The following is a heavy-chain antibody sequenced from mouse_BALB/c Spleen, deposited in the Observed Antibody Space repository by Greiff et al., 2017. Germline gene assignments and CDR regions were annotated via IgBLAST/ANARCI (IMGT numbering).Heavy chain of an antibody. J-gene: IGHJ4*01. CDR3: ARRDGYGVDY. CDR2: IDPGNGNT. V-gene: IGHV14-3*02. CDR1: GFTFTDYY. D-gene: IGHD2-3*01. Sequence: EVQLQQSGAELVKPGASVKLSCTASGFTFTDYYMHWVKQRPEQGLEWIGRIDPGNGNTKYDAKFQGKATIAGDTSSNTDYLQRSSLTSEDTAFYYRARRDGYGVDYWGQGTTVTVSS.